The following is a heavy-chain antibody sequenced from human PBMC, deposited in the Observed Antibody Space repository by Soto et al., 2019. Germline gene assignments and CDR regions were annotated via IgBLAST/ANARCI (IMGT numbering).Heavy chain of an antibody. J-gene: IGHJ6*02. CDR3: ATRSLAYCGGDCYSGNVWRYYYYYGMDV. V-gene: IGHV3-53*01. CDR2: IYSGGST. Sequence: GGSLRLSCAASGFTVSSNYMSWVRQAPGKGLEWVSVIYSGGSTYYADSVKGRFTISRDNSKNTLYLQMNSLRAEDTAVYYCATRSLAYCGGDCYSGNVWRYYYYYGMDVWGQGTTVTVSS. CDR1: GFTVSSNY. D-gene: IGHD2-21*02.